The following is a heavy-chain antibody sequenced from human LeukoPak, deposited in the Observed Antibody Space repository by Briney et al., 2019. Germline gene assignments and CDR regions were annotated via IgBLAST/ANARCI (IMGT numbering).Heavy chain of an antibody. J-gene: IGHJ4*02. Sequence: PGGSLRLSCVGSGFTFTTYWMSWVRQAPGKGLEWVANIKQDGSEKYYVDSVKGRFTISRDNAENSVFLQMTSLRPEDTAVYYCARGEYHQDGIGYNRFDNWGQGALVTVSS. CDR3: ARGEYHQDGIGYNRFDN. CDR1: GFTFTTYW. D-gene: IGHD5-24*01. V-gene: IGHV3-7*01. CDR2: IKQDGSEK.